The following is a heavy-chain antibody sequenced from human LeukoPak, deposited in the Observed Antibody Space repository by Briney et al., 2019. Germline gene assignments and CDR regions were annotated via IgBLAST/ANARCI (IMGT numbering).Heavy chain of an antibody. Sequence: PSETLSLTCSVSGGSISSDYWSWIRQPAGKGLDWIGRIYHVATTDYNPSLKSRVSMSLDMSKNQFSLKLSSVTAADTAVYYCARSGRYYGDYQNSFGYYYGMDVWGQGTTVTVSS. J-gene: IGHJ6*02. CDR2: IYHVATT. V-gene: IGHV4-4*07. D-gene: IGHD4-17*01. CDR1: GGSISSDY. CDR3: ARSGRYYGDYQNSFGYYYGMDV.